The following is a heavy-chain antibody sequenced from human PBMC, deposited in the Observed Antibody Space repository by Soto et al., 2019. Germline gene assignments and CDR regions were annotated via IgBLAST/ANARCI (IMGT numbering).Heavy chain of an antibody. CDR2: IHPNTGGT. J-gene: IGHJ6*02. CDR1: GYPYTNSY. Sequence: QVQLVQSGAEVRKPGASVKVSCKASGYPYTNSYMHWVRQAPGQGLERMGWIHPNTGGTNYAQKFQGRVTMTRDTSVSTVYMELNRLTSDATAIYFCASDFRTRGWFRQAGNFAMDVWGQGTTVTVS. D-gene: IGHD6-19*01. CDR3: ASDFRTRGWFRQAGNFAMDV. V-gene: IGHV1-2*02.